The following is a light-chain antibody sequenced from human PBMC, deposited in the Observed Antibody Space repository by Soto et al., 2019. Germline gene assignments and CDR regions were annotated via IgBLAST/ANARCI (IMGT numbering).Light chain of an antibody. CDR2: DAS. CDR1: QTISSW. CDR3: QQYNILST. J-gene: IGKJ1*01. Sequence: DIQMTQSPSTLSGSVGDRVTITCRASQTISSWLAWYQQKPGEAPKLLIYDASTLESGVPTRFSGSGSGTEFTLTISSLHPDDFATYYCQQYNILSTFGQGSKVDI. V-gene: IGKV1-5*01.